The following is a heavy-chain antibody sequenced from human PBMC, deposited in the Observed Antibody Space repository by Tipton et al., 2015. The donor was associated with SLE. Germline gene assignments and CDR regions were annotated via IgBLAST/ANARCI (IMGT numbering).Heavy chain of an antibody. J-gene: IGHJ5*02. CDR1: RGSISSSAYY. Sequence: TLSLTCTVSRGSISSSAYYWGWIRQPPGKGLEWIGTIYYSGSTYYNPSLKSRVTISVDTSKNQFSLKLSSVTAADTAMYYCARLPTGFPNWFDPWGQGTLVTVSS. D-gene: IGHD4-17*01. CDR2: IYYSGST. CDR3: ARLPTGFPNWFDP. V-gene: IGHV4-39*01.